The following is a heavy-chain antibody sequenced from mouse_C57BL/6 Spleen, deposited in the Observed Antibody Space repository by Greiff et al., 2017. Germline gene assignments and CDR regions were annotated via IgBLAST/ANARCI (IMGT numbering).Heavy chain of an antibody. CDR3: ARWGVTTNFDV. D-gene: IGHD2-2*01. J-gene: IGHJ1*03. CDR1: GYTFTDYY. Sequence: EVQLQQSGPELVKPGASVKISCKASGYTFTDYYMNWVKQSHGKSLEWIGDINPNNGGTSYNQKFKGKATLTVDKSSSTAYMELRSLTSEDSAVYYCARWGVTTNFDVWGTGTTVTVSS. CDR2: INPNNGGT. V-gene: IGHV1-26*01.